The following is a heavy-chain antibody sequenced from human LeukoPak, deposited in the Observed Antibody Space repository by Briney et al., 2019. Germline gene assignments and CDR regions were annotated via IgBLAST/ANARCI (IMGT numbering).Heavy chain of an antibody. D-gene: IGHD3-22*01. CDR3: ATGSSYYYDSSGYNHLDY. Sequence: GSLRLSCAASGFTFSSYGMHWVRQAPGKGLEWVAVIWYDGRNKYYADSVKGRFTISRDNSKNTLYLQMTSLRAEDTAVYYCATGSSYYYDSSGYNHLDYWGQGTLVTVSS. CDR1: GFTFSSYG. J-gene: IGHJ4*02. CDR2: IWYDGRNK. V-gene: IGHV3-33*01.